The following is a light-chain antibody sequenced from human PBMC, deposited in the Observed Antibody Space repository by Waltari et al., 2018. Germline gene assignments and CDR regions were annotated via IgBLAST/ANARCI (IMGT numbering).Light chain of an antibody. V-gene: IGLV2-8*01. J-gene: IGLJ3*02. CDR1: SSDVGGYNY. CDR2: EVS. CDR3: SSYAGSNNLG. Sequence: SSDVGGYNYVSWYQQHPGKAPKLMIYEVSKRPSGVPDRFSGSKSGNTASLTVSGLQAEDEADYYCSSYAGSNNLGFGGGTKLTVL.